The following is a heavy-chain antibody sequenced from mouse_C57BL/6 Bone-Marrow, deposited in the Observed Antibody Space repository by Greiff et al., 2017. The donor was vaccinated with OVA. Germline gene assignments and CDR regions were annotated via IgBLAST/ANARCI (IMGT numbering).Heavy chain of an antibody. CDR1: GYTFTSYW. Sequence: VQLQQPGAELVKPGASVKLSCKASGYTFTSYWMHWVKQRPGQGLEWIGMIHPNSGSTNYNEKFKSKATLTVDQSSSTAYMQLSSLTSEVSAVYYCARSVTTVVGDYVCCWGQGTTLTVSS. CDR2: IHPNSGST. J-gene: IGHJ2*01. V-gene: IGHV1-64*01. CDR3: ARSVTTVVGDYVCC. D-gene: IGHD1-1*01.